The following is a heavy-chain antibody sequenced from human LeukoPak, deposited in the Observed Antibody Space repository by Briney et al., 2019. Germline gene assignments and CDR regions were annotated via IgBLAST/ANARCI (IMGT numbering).Heavy chain of an antibody. V-gene: IGHV3-30-3*01. CDR3: ARDGSNNPPYYYGLDV. J-gene: IGHJ6*02. D-gene: IGHD1-14*01. CDR2: ISFDGTDK. Sequence: PGGSLRLSCAASGFTFSSYAMHWVRQAPGRGLEWVAVISFDGTDKYYADSVKGRFTISRDNSKNTLYLQMNSLRAEDTTVYYCARDGSNNPPYYYGLDVWGQGPRSPSP. CDR1: GFTFSSYA.